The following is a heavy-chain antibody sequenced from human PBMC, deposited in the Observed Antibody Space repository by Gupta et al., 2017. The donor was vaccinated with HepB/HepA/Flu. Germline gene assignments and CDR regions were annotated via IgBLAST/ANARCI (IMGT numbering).Heavy chain of an antibody. CDR3: ARDESGWFDY. CDR1: GFTFRSYA. J-gene: IGHJ4*02. D-gene: IGHD6-25*01. Sequence: EVQLLESGGGLVQPGGSLSPSCAAPGFTFRSYAMSWVRQAPGKGLEWISAITGSGDSTYYTNSVKGRFTISRDSSKNTLFLQMNSLSAEDTAVYYCARDESGWFDYWGQGTLVTVSS. V-gene: IGHV3-23*01. CDR2: ITGSGDST.